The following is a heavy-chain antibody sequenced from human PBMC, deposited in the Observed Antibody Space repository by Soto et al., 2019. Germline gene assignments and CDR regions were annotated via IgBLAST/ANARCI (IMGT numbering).Heavy chain of an antibody. J-gene: IGHJ6*02. CDR2: IYYSGST. CDR1: GGSISSYY. CDR3: AAVPADYYYGMDV. Sequence: QVQLQESGPGLVKPSETLSLTCTVSGGSISSYYWSWIRQPPGKGLEWIGYIYYSGSTNYNPSLKSRVTISVDTSKHQCSLKLSSVTAADTAVYYCAAVPADYYYGMDVWGQGTTVTVSS. V-gene: IGHV4-59*01. D-gene: IGHD2-2*01.